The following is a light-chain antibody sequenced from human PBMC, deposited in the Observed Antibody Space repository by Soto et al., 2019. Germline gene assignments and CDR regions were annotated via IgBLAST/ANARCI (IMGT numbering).Light chain of an antibody. CDR1: SSDDGSYDL. CDR2: EGG. J-gene: IGLJ2*01. CDR3: CSYAGSSTYVL. Sequence: QSVLTQPASVSGSPGQSITISCTGTSSDDGSYDLVSWYQRHPGKAPKLMIYEGGKRPSGISNRFSGSKSGNTASLTISGLQAEDEADYYCCSYAGSSTYVLFGGGTKLTVL. V-gene: IGLV2-23*01.